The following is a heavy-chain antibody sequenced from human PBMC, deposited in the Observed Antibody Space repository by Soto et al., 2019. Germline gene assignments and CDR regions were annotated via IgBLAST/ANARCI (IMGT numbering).Heavy chain of an antibody. CDR3: ARDKSPYSSGWHNRHFDY. Sequence: QVQLMESGGGVVQPGRSLRLSCAASGFTFSSYAMHWVRQAPGKGLEWVAVISYDGSNKYYADSVKGRFTISRDNSKNTLYRQMNSLRAEDTAVYYCARDKSPYSSGWHNRHFDYWGQGTLVTVSS. CDR2: ISYDGSNK. J-gene: IGHJ4*02. CDR1: GFTFSSYA. D-gene: IGHD6-19*01. V-gene: IGHV3-30-3*01.